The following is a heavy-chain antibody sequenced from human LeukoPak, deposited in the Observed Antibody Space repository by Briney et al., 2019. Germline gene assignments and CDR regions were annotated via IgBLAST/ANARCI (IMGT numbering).Heavy chain of an antibody. CDR2: VSYDGNKK. J-gene: IGHJ5*02. D-gene: IGHD3-10*01. CDR3: AKDLMTYYYGSGLIP. V-gene: IGHV3-30*18. CDR1: GFIFSSYG. Sequence: GGSLRLSCAASGFIFSSYGMHWARQAPGKGLEWVAVVSYDGNKKYYGDSVKGRFTVSRDNSKNTMYLQMNSLRPEDTAVYYCAKDLMTYYYGSGLIPWGQGTLVTVSS.